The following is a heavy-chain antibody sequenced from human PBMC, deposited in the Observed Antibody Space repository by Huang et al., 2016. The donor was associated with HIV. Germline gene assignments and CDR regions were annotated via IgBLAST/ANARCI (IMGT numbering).Heavy chain of an antibody. D-gene: IGHD1-1*01. CDR2: SSGGSERV. CDR3: AHLPEPSSPWTDY. Sequence: EVHLVESGGGLVQPGRSLRLPCGASGFTFYDFSMHWVRQRQGKGLEDGAGSSGGSERVFYAASVNGRFTISRDNAKNSLYLQMNSLRVEDTALYYCAHLPEPSSPWTDYWGQGTLVTVSS. J-gene: IGHJ4*02. V-gene: IGHV3-9*01. CDR1: GFTFYDFS.